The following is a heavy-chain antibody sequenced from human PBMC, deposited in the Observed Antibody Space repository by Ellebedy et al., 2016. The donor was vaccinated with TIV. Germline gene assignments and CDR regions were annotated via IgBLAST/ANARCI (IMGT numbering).Heavy chain of an antibody. J-gene: IGHJ5*02. CDR2: ITGSGGTT. D-gene: IGHD3-3*01. CDR1: GFTFNNYA. Sequence: GESLKISCAASGFTFNNYAMSWVRQAPGKGLEWVSAITGSGGTTYYTDSVKGRFTISRDSSKNTLYLQMNSLKAEDTAVYFCAKETANYALWSGHESWGQGTLVTVSS. CDR3: AKETANYALWSGHES. V-gene: IGHV3-23*01.